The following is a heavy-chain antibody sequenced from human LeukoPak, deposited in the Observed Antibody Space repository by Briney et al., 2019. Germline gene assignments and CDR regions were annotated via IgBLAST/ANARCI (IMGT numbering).Heavy chain of an antibody. CDR3: ARGLYAMDV. Sequence: GGALRLSCVVSGFKFKSFWMTWVRQAPGKGLEWVATIKQDGRETYYVDSVRGRFTLSRDNAKNSLFLQMNSLRVEDTALYYCARGLYAMDVWGQGTSVIVSS. J-gene: IGHJ6*02. CDR1: GFKFKSFW. D-gene: IGHD2/OR15-2a*01. V-gene: IGHV3-7*05. CDR2: IKQDGRET.